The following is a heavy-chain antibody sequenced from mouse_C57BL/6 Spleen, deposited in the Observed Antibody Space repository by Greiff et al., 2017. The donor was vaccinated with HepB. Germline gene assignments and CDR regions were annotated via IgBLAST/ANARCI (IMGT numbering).Heavy chain of an antibody. Sequence: EVKLMESGGGLVQPGGSLKLSCAASGFTFSDYYMYWVRQTPEKRLEWVAYISNGGGSTYYPDTVKGRFTISRDNAKNTLYLQMSRLKSEDTAMYYCAREALGTYDWGQGTLVTVSA. D-gene: IGHD3-1*01. V-gene: IGHV5-12*01. CDR2: ISNGGGST. CDR3: AREALGTYD. CDR1: GFTFSDYY. J-gene: IGHJ3*01.